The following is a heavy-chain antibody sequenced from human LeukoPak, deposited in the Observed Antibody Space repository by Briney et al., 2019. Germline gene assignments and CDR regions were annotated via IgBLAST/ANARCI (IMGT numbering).Heavy chain of an antibody. CDR2: IYITGST. Sequence: PSETLSLTCSVSGVSISEYYWTWFRQPAGKGLEWIGRIYITGSTNYNPSLKSRVTMSVDTSKNQLSLKLTSLTAADTAVYYCVATVYYYYYMDVWGKGTTVTVSS. V-gene: IGHV4-4*07. D-gene: IGHD5-12*01. J-gene: IGHJ6*03. CDR1: GVSISEYY. CDR3: VATVYYYYYMDV.